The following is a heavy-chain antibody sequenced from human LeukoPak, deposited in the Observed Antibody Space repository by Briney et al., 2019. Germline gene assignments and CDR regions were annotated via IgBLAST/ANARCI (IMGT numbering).Heavy chain of an antibody. CDR3: ARGIWEMATIPYWYFDI. CDR2: IYHSGST. J-gene: IGHJ2*01. V-gene: IGHV4-38-2*02. Sequence: SETLSLTCTVPGYSISSGYYWGWIRQPPGKGLEWIGSIYHSGSTYYNPSLKSRVTISVDTSKNQFSLKLSSVTAADTALYYCARGIWEMATIPYWYFDIWGRGTLVTVSS. D-gene: IGHD5-24*01. CDR1: GYSISSGYY.